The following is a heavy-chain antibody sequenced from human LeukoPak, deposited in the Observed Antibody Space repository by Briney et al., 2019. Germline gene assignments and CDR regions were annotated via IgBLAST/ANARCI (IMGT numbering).Heavy chain of an antibody. Sequence: SETLSLTCAVYGGSFSGYYWSWIRQPPGKGLEWIGEINHSGSTNYNPSLKSRVTISVDTSKNQFSLKLSSVTAADTAVYYCARGTGGITMVRGVGNYYYYGMDVWGQGTTVTVSS. J-gene: IGHJ6*02. CDR1: GGSFSGYY. CDR2: INHSGST. V-gene: IGHV4-34*01. D-gene: IGHD3-10*01. CDR3: ARGTGGITMVRGVGNYYYYGMDV.